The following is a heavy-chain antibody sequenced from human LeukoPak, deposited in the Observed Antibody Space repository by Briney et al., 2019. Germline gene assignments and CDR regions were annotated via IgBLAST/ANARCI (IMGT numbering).Heavy chain of an antibody. CDR1: GFTFNTYW. CDR3: ARSGRYYGF. Sequence: GGPLRLSCTASGFTFNTYWMSWVRQAPGKGLEWVANIKEDGSDKYYVDSVKGRFTISRDNAKNSLYLQMDSLRAEDTAVYYCARSGRYYGFWGQGTLVTVSS. D-gene: IGHD1-26*01. V-gene: IGHV3-7*05. CDR2: IKEDGSDK. J-gene: IGHJ4*02.